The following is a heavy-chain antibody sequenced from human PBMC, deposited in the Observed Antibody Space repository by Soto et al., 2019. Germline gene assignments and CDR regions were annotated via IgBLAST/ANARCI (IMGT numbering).Heavy chain of an antibody. D-gene: IGHD2-15*01. Sequence: EVQLVESGGGLVKPGGSLRLSCAGSGFLFPNAWMSWFRQAPGKGLEWVGHIKNKGDGGTADHAAAVKGRFVISRDDSESMVFLQMNSLNVEDTEVYYCATMGLYCSGGSCYADNWGQGALDTVSS. CDR1: GFLFPNAW. V-gene: IGHV3-15*01. J-gene: IGHJ4*02. CDR2: IKNKGDGGTA. CDR3: ATMGLYCSGGSCYADN.